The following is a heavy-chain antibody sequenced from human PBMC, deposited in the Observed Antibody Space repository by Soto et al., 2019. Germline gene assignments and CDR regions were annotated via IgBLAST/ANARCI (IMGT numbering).Heavy chain of an antibody. CDR1: GYTLTELS. D-gene: IGHD3-22*01. Sequence: ASVKVSCKVSGYTLTELSMHWVRQAPGKGLEWMGGFDPEDGETIYAQKFQGRVTMTEDTSTDTAYMELSSLRSEDTAVYYCATTSTYYDSSGYPRPYFDYWGQGTLVTVSS. V-gene: IGHV1-24*01. CDR2: FDPEDGET. J-gene: IGHJ4*02. CDR3: ATTSTYYDSSGYPRPYFDY.